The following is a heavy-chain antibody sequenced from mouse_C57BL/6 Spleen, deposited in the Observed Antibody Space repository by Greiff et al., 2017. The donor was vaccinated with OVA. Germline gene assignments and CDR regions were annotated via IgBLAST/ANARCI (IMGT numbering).Heavy chain of an antibody. CDR2: IRSKSNNYAT. Sequence: EVMLVESGGGLVQPKGSLKLSCAASGFSFNTYAMNWVRQAPGKGLEWVARIRSKSNNYATYYADSVKDRFTISRDDSESMLYLQMNNLKTEDTAMYYCVRHETTGFAYWGQGTLVTVSA. CDR1: GFSFNTYA. J-gene: IGHJ3*01. CDR3: VRHETTGFAY. V-gene: IGHV10-1*01. D-gene: IGHD1-1*01.